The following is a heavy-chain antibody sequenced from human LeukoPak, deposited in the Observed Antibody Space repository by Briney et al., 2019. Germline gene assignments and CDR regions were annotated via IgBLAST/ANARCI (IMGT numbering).Heavy chain of an antibody. J-gene: IGHJ4*02. D-gene: IGHD1/OR15-1a*01. CDR3: AALGGGEHSYFDY. CDR1: GYTFTSYG. V-gene: IGHV1-46*01. CDR2: ITPNGGST. Sequence: ASVKVSCKASGYTFTSYGISWVRQAPGQGLEWMGIITPNGGSTSFLQEFQGRVTITRDTSTSTVYMELSSLKSEDTAVYYCAALGGGEHSYFDYWGQGTLVTVSS.